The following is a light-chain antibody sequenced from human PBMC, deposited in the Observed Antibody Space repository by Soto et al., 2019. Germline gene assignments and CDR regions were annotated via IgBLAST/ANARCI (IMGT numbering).Light chain of an antibody. CDR3: QQYGTPLT. J-gene: IGKJ4*01. Sequence: EIVLTQSPGTLSLSPGERATLSCRASQAVNTRLAWSQIKPGQATRLLIYLTSNTATGTPDRFSGSGSGTDFTLTISRLEPEDLAVYYCQQYGTPLTFGGGTKVDIK. CDR2: LTS. CDR1: QAVNTR. V-gene: IGKV3-20*01.